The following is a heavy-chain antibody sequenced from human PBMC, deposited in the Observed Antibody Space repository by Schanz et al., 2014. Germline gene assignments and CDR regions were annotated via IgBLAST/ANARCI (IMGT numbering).Heavy chain of an antibody. CDR1: GFIFRSFG. J-gene: IGHJ4*02. CDR2: IWSDGTNE. Sequence: QGQLVESGGGVVQPGKSLRLSCATSGFIFRSFGIHWVRQAPGKGLEWVAVIWSDGTNEYYADSVKGRFTISRDNSKTTVYLQMNSLRAEDTAVYYCAKDAENTAMITDYFDYWGQGTLGTVSS. V-gene: IGHV3-33*06. D-gene: IGHD5-18*01. CDR3: AKDAENTAMITDYFDY.